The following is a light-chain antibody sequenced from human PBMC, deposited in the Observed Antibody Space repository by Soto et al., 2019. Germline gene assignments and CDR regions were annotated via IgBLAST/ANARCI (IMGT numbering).Light chain of an antibody. CDR3: QRANSSPFT. CDR2: AAS. J-gene: IGKJ3*01. V-gene: IGKV1-12*01. CDR1: QGISSW. Sequence: DIQMTQSPSSVSASVGDRVTITCRASQGISSWLAWYQQKPGKAPKLLIYAASRLESGVRSRFNGRESGTDITHTISSRQPDHFVTSYCQRANSSPFTCGPGTKVELK.